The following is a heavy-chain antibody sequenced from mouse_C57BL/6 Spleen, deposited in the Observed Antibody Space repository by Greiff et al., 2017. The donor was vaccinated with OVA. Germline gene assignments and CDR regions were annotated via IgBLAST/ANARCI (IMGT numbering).Heavy chain of an antibody. D-gene: IGHD2-2*01. CDR3: ARHERGYGYSSWFAY. V-gene: IGHV5-12*01. CDR1: GFTFSDYY. J-gene: IGHJ3*01. Sequence: EVKLMESGGGLVQPGGSLKLSCAASGFTFSDYYMYWVRQTPEKRLEWVAYISNGGGSTYYPDTVKGRFTISRDNAKNTLYLQMSRLKSEDTAMYYCARHERGYGYSSWFAYWGQGTLVTVSA. CDR2: ISNGGGST.